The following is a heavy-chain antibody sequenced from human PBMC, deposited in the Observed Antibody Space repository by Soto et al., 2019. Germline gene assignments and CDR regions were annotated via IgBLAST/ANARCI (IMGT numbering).Heavy chain of an antibody. Sequence: SVKVSCKASGGTFSSYAISWVRQAPGQGLEWMGGIIPIFGTANYAQKFQGRVTITADESTSTAYMELSSLRSEDTAVYYCARDYYDSSGYYPSGYFDLWGRGTLVTVSS. CDR2: IIPIFGTA. J-gene: IGHJ2*01. D-gene: IGHD3-22*01. CDR3: ARDYYDSSGYYPSGYFDL. CDR1: GGTFSSYA. V-gene: IGHV1-69*13.